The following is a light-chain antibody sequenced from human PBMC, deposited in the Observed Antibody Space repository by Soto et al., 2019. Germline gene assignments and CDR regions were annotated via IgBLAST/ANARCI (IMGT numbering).Light chain of an antibody. Sequence: DAQMTHSPSSLSASVGDRVTITCRASQSIGTYLDWYQHKPGKAPKLLIYAAASLQSGDPSRFSGSGSETDVTLTISSLQPEDIATYYWQESQSTFDQGTKREIK. CDR2: AAA. V-gene: IGKV1-39*01. CDR1: QSIGTY. J-gene: IGKJ2*01. CDR3: QESQST.